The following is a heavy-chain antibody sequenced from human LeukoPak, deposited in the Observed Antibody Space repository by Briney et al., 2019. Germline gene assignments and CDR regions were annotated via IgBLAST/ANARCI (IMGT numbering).Heavy chain of an antibody. CDR2: INPSGGST. CDR1: GYTFTNYY. V-gene: IGHV1-46*01. D-gene: IGHD5-18*01. J-gene: IGHJ2*01. CDR3: ARGPGSGSGYSYGRSYWYFDL. Sequence: ASVKVSCKASGYTFTNYYMHWVRQAPGQGLEWMGIINPSGGSTSYAQKFQGRVTTTRDTSTSTVYMELSSLRSEDTAVYYCARGPGSGSGYSYGRSYWYFDLWGRGTLVTVSS.